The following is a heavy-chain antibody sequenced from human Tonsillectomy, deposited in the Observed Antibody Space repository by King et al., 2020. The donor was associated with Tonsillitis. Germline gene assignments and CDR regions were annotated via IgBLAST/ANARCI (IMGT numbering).Heavy chain of an antibody. V-gene: IGHV4-59*01. CDR1: GGSISSYY. CDR2: IYYSGST. D-gene: IGHD4-17*01. CDR3: AREIDYGDPMPGY. J-gene: IGHJ4*02. Sequence: VQLVESGPGLVKPSETLSLTCTVSGGSISSYYWSWIRQPPGKGLEWIGYIYYSGSTNYNPSLKSRVTISVDTSKNQFSLKLSSVTAADTAVYYCAREIDYGDPMPGYWGQGTLVTVSS.